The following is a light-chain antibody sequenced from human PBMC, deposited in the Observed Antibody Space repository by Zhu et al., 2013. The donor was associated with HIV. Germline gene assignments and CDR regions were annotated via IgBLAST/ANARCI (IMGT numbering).Light chain of an antibody. CDR2: EVN. Sequence: QSALTQPPSASGSPGQSVTISCTGTSSDVGGYNYVSWYQQHPGKAPKLLIYEVNGRPSGVPDRFSGSKSGNMASLTVSGLQAEDEGDYYCSSYAGNKNVVFGGGTKLTVL. V-gene: IGLV2-8*01. CDR1: SSDVGGYNY. CDR3: SSYAGNKNVV. J-gene: IGLJ3*02.